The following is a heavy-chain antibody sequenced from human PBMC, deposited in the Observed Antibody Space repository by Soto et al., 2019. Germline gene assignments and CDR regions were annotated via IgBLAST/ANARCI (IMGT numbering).Heavy chain of an antibody. CDR1: GYTFTSYD. CDR3: ARWGDIVLVPAARAYYYYGMDV. V-gene: IGHV1-8*01. J-gene: IGHJ6*02. Sequence: QVQLVQSGAEVKKPGASVKVSCKASGYTFTSYDINWVRQATGQGLEWMGWMNPNSGNTGYAQKFQGSVTMTRNTSISTAYMELSRLRSEDTAVYYCARWGDIVLVPAARAYYYYGMDVWGQGTTVTVSS. D-gene: IGHD2-2*01. CDR2: MNPNSGNT.